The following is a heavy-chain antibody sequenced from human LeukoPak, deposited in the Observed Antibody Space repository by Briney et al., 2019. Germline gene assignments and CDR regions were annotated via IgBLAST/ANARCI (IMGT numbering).Heavy chain of an antibody. Sequence: EASVKVSCKASGGTFSSYAISWVRQAPGQGLEWMGGIIPISGTANYAQKFQGRVTITADESTSTAYMELSSLRSEDTAVYYCARDRLSDYYYYYGMDVWGQGTTVTVSS. V-gene: IGHV1-69*13. D-gene: IGHD6-25*01. CDR3: ARDRLSDYYYYYGMDV. CDR1: GGTFSSYA. CDR2: IIPISGTA. J-gene: IGHJ6*02.